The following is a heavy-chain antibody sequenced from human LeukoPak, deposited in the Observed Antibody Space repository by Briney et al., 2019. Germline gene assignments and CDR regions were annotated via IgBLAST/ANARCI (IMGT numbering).Heavy chain of an antibody. CDR3: ARGRWDTGGLHGLDV. CDR1: GFTFSSFG. D-gene: IGHD2-8*02. J-gene: IGHJ6*02. CDR2: IWYDGSNK. Sequence: GGSLRPPWAASGFTFSSFGIHWVRQAPGKGLEWVAVIWYDGSNKYYADSVKGRFTISRDNSQNTLYLQGNNLRAEDTAVYCCARGRWDTGGLHGLDVWGQGTTVTVSS. V-gene: IGHV3-33*01.